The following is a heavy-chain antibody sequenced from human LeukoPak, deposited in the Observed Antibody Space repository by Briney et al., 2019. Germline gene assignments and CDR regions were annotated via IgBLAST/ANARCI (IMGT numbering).Heavy chain of an antibody. V-gene: IGHV1-18*01. J-gene: IGHJ4*02. Sequence: ASVKVSCKASGGTFSSYAISWVRQAPGQGLEWMGWIRTYSGNTEYAQKFQGRVAMTTDTSTNTAYMELRSLRSEDTAVYYCARGGYDSSGYYLGYWGQGTLVTVSS. CDR3: ARGGYDSSGYYLGY. CDR1: GGTFSSYA. D-gene: IGHD3-22*01. CDR2: IRTYSGNT.